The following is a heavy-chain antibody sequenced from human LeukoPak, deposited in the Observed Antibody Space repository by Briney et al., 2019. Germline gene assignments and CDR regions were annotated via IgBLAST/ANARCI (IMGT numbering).Heavy chain of an antibody. Sequence: GGSLRLSCAASGFILSSCAMSWVRQAPGKGLEWVSAISATGYATYYADSVKGRFTISTDKSKSTVYLQMNSLRAEDTAVYYCARGGGDHHFDHWGQGTLVTVSS. CDR2: ISATGYAT. CDR3: ARGGGDHHFDH. J-gene: IGHJ4*02. D-gene: IGHD2-21*02. V-gene: IGHV3-23*01. CDR1: GFILSSCA.